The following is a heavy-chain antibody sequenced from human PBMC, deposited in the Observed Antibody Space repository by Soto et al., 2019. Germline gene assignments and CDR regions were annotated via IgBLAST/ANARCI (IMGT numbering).Heavy chain of an antibody. CDR2: FDPEDGET. J-gene: IGHJ6*02. D-gene: IGHD6-19*01. Sequence: ASVKVSCKVSGYTLTELSMHWVRQAPGKGLEWMGGFDPEDGETIYAQKFQGRVTMTEDTSTDTAYMELSSLRSEDTAVYYCATSPTARHSSGWLHLTTRGMDVWGQGTTVTVSS. CDR1: GYTLTELS. V-gene: IGHV1-24*01. CDR3: ATSPTARHSSGWLHLTTRGMDV.